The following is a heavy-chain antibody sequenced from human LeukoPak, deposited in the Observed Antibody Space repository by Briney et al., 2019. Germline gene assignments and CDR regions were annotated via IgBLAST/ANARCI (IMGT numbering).Heavy chain of an antibody. CDR2: INRRSNYI. V-gene: IGHV3-21*01. CDR3: VRLRRNSDTSGYYYYYDF. CDR1: GYTFSSFS. Sequence: GGSLRLSCAASGYTFSSFSINCVRQAPGKGLEWVSSINRRSNYIYYADSVRGRFTISRDDARDSLYLQMNSLRAEDTAVYYCVRLRRNSDTSGYYYYYDFWGQGTLDTVSS. D-gene: IGHD3-22*01. J-gene: IGHJ4*02.